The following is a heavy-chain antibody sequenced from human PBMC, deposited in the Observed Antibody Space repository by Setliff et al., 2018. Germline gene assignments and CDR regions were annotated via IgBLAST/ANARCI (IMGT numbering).Heavy chain of an antibody. D-gene: IGHD3-10*01. CDR1: GFSFTDFW. V-gene: IGHV5-51*01. J-gene: IGHJ5*02. Sequence: RGESLKLSCKGSGFSFTDFWIGWVRQMPGKGLEWMGLIYAGDSDTRYNPSFQGRVTMSADKSINTAYLQWSSLKASDTAIYYCARQKSTGSGNNWFDPWGQGTLVTVSS. CDR2: IYAGDSDT. CDR3: ARQKSTGSGNNWFDP.